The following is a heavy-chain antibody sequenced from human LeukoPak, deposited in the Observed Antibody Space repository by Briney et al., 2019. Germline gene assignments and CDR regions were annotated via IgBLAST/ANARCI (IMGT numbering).Heavy chain of an antibody. CDR3: ARDGGTIFGVVTPYYYYYMDV. J-gene: IGHJ6*03. V-gene: IGHV1-2*02. Sequence: GASVKVSCKASGYTFTGYYIHWIRQAPGQGLEWMGWINPKSGGAKYTQKFQGRVTMTRDTSISTAYMELSRLRSDDTAVYYCARDGGTIFGVVTPYYYYYMDVWGKGTTVTVSS. CDR1: GYTFTGYY. D-gene: IGHD3-3*01. CDR2: INPKSGGA.